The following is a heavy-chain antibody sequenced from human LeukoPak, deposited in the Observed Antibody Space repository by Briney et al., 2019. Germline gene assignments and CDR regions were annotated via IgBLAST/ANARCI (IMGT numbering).Heavy chain of an antibody. CDR1: GYTFTSYA. CDR2: INAGNGNT. CDR3: ARVKSSS. D-gene: IGHD6-13*01. J-gene: IGHJ5*02. V-gene: IGHV1-3*01. Sequence: GASVEVSCKASGYTFTSYAMHWVRQAPGQRLEWMGWINAGNGNTKYSQKFQGRVTMTRDTSISTAYMELSRLRSDDTAVYYCARVKSSSWGQGTLVTVSS.